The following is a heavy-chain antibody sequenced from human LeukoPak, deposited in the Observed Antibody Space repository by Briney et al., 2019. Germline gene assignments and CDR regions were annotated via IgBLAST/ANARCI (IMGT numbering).Heavy chain of an antibody. V-gene: IGHV3-23*01. D-gene: IGHD2-15*01. J-gene: IGHJ4*02. CDR1: GFTFSSYA. CDR3: AKDLKVVVAATPDY. CDR2: ISGSGGST. Sequence: PGGSLRLSCAASGFTFSSYAMSWVRQAPGKGLEWVSAISGSGGSTYYADSVKGRFTISRDNSKNTLYLQMNSLRAEDTAVYYCAKDLKVVVAATPDYWGPGTLVTVSS.